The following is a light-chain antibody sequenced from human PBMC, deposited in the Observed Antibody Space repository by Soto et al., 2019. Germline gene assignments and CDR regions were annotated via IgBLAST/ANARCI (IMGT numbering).Light chain of an antibody. Sequence: QSVLTQPPSVSEAPRQRVTISCSGSSSNIGNHPVNWYQQLPGKAPKLLIYYDDLLPSGVSDRFSGSKYGTSASLAICGLQSEDEAEYYCAAWDDNLNGVVFGGGTKLTVL. V-gene: IGLV1-36*01. CDR2: YDD. J-gene: IGLJ2*01. CDR3: AAWDDNLNGVV. CDR1: SSNIGNHP.